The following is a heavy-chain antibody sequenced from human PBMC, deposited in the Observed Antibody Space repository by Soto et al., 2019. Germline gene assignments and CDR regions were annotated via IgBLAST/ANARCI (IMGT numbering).Heavy chain of an antibody. D-gene: IGHD3-10*01. CDR1: GYTFTDFA. Sequence: QAKLVQPGAEAKQPGASVRVSCKASGYTFTDFALHWVRQAPGQGLEWMGWINVGNGNKGYSRKFQGRVTNDRDMSATTAYIEVTSLPSEDTGIYYCAGEGAHYPPFDLWGQGTLVTVSS. V-gene: IGHV1-3*01. CDR3: AGEGAHYPPFDL. J-gene: IGHJ4*02. CDR2: INVGNGNK.